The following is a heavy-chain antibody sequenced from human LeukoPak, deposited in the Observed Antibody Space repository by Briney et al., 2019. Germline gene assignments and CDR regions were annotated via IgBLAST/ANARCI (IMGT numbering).Heavy chain of an antibody. J-gene: IGHJ4*02. CDR1: GDSVFSNSAA. V-gene: IGHV6-1*01. D-gene: IGHD3-22*01. CDR2: TYYRSQWYN. Sequence: SQTLSLTCAISGDSVFSNSAAWNWIRQSPSRGLEWLGRTYYRSQWYNEYAVSVKSRIIINPDTSKNQFSLQLNSVTPEDTAIYYCARAYDSSGYVPFDSWGQGTLVTASS. CDR3: ARAYDSSGYVPFDS.